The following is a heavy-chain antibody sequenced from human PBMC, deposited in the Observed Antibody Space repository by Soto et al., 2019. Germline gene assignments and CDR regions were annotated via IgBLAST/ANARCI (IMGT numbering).Heavy chain of an antibody. V-gene: IGHV4-34*12. CDR3: ARSPLGYDYVRQTWREVGDSFDI. CDR2: LIHGGST. Sequence: SETLSLTCAIYGASLGGFHWTWLRQAPGKGLEWIGELIHGGSTNYNPSLKGRVSFSLDTSKNQFSLHLMSVTAADTAVYYCARSPLGYDYVRQTWREVGDSFDIWGRGALVT. J-gene: IGHJ3*02. CDR1: GASLGGFH. D-gene: IGHD3-16*01.